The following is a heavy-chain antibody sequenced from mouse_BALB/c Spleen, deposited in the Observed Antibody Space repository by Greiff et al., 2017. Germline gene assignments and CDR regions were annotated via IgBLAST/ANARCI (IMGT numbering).Heavy chain of an antibody. CDR3: APYRYGFAY. D-gene: IGHD2-14*01. J-gene: IGHJ3*01. CDR1: GFNIKDYY. CDR2: IDPENGNT. Sequence: VHVKQSGAELVRPGALVKLSCKASGFNIKDYYMHWVKQRPEQGLEWIGWIDPENGNTIYDPKFQGKASITADTSSNTAYLQLSSLTSEDTAVYYCAPYRYGFAYWGQGTLVTVSA. V-gene: IGHV14-1*02.